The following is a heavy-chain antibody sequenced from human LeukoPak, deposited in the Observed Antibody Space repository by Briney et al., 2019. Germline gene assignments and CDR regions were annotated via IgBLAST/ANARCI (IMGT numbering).Heavy chain of an antibody. CDR3: ARQTDAFDI. J-gene: IGHJ3*02. CDR1: GFTFTSSA. Sequence: GTSVKVSCKASGFTFTSSAVQWVRQATGQGLEWMGWMNPNSGNTGYAQKFQGRVTMTRNTSISTAYMELSSLRSEDTAVYYCARQTDAFDIWGQGTMVTVSS. V-gene: IGHV1-8*02. CDR2: MNPNSGNT.